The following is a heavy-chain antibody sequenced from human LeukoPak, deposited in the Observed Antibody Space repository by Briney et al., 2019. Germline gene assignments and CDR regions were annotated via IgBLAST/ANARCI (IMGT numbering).Heavy chain of an antibody. J-gene: IGHJ4*02. V-gene: IGHV3-53*01. D-gene: IGHD1-26*01. CDR3: AGEWELLY. Sequence: GGSLRLSCAPSGFTVSSNYMTWVREAPGKGLEWVSVIYSGGSTYYADSVKGRFTISRDNSKNTLYLEMNRLRAEDTAVYYCAGEWELLYWGQGTLVTVSS. CDR2: IYSGGST. CDR1: GFTVSSNY.